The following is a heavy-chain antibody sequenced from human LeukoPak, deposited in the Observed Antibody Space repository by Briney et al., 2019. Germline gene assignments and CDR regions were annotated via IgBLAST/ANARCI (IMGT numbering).Heavy chain of an antibody. CDR1: GFTLSSCE. Sequence: GGSLRLSCAASGFTLSSCEMNWVRQTPGKGLEWVSYIDSSGTTIYYADSVKGRFASSRDNAKNSLYLQMNSLRADDTAVYYCARVSESYHDYWGQGTLVTVSS. CDR2: IDSSGTTI. V-gene: IGHV3-48*03. CDR3: ARVSESYHDY. D-gene: IGHD1-26*01. J-gene: IGHJ4*02.